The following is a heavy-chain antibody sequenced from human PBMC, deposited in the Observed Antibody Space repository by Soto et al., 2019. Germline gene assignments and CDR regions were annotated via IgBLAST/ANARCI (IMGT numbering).Heavy chain of an antibody. CDR3: ARDVYFLGSGTTSLGSFDI. D-gene: IGHD3-10*01. Sequence: PSETLSLTCSVCGVSIRSWYWSWIRESPGKGLEWIGYITYNGITNYNPSLMSRATISRDTSKNQFSLELTSVTAADTAVYFCARDVYFLGSGTTSLGSFDIWGQGTMVT. J-gene: IGHJ3*02. CDR1: GVSIRSWY. V-gene: IGHV4-59*01. CDR2: ITYNGIT.